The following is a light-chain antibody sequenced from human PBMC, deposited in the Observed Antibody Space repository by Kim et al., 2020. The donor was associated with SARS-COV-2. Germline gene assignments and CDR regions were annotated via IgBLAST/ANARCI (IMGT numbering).Light chain of an antibody. V-gene: IGLV3-19*01. CDR2: GKD. J-gene: IGLJ3*02. Sequence: ALGQTVRITCQGDSLRSYYATWYQQKPGQAPMLVIYGKDNRPSGIPDRFSGSNSGDTASLTITGAQAEDEADYYCNSRDISGAHWVFGGGTQLTVL. CDR3: NSRDISGAHWV. CDR1: SLRSYY.